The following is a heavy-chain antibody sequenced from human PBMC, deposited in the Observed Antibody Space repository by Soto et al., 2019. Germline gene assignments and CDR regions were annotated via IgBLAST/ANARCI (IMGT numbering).Heavy chain of an antibody. Sequence: SETLSLTCDVYGGSFSGYYWGWIRQPPGKGLEWIGSIYYSGSTYYNPSLKSRVTISVDTSKNQFSLKLSSVTAADTAVYYCARGVGYCSGGSCYPIYYYYYYGMDVWGQGTTVTVSS. D-gene: IGHD2-15*01. CDR1: GGSFSGYY. CDR3: ARGVGYCSGGSCYPIYYYYYYGMDV. V-gene: IGHV4-34*01. CDR2: IYYSGST. J-gene: IGHJ6*02.